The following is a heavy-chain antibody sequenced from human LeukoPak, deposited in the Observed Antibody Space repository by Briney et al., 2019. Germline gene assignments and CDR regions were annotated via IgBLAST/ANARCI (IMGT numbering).Heavy chain of an antibody. V-gene: IGHV3-30-3*01. D-gene: IGHD1-1*01. CDR2: ISYDGTRK. Sequence: PGGSLRLPCAASGFTLRNYAVYWVRQAPGKGLEWVAVISYDGTRKYYAESLKGRFTISRDNSENTVYLQMNTLSAEDTAVYYCARAPYGTTSFYYMDVWGKGTTVTVSS. J-gene: IGHJ6*03. CDR1: GFTLRNYA. CDR3: ARAPYGTTSFYYMDV.